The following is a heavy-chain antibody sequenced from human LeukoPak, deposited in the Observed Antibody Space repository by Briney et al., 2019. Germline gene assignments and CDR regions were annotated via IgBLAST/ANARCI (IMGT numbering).Heavy chain of an antibody. J-gene: IGHJ3*02. CDR3: ARGLYSSGWSDAFDI. D-gene: IGHD6-19*01. CDR2: IYTSGST. CDR1: GGSISSYY. Sequence: PSETLSLTCTVSGGSISSYYWSWIRQPAGKGLEWIGRIYTSGSTNYNPSLKSRVTMSVDTSKNQFSLKLSSVTAADTAVYYCARGLYSSGWSDAFDIWGQGTMVTVSS. V-gene: IGHV4-4*07.